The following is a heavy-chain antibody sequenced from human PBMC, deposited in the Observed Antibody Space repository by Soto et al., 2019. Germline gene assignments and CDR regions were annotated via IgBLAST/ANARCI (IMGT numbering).Heavy chain of an antibody. D-gene: IGHD2-15*01. V-gene: IGHV4-31*03. CDR1: GGSISSGGYY. CDR3: ARGGYCSGGSCAAGETPYYYGMDV. J-gene: IGHJ6*02. CDR2: IYYSGST. Sequence: SETLSLTCTVSGGSISSGGYYCSCMRQHPWNGLEWIGYIYYSGSTYYNPSLKSRVTISVDTSKNQFSLKLSSVTAADTAVYYCARGGYCSGGSCAAGETPYYYGMDVWGQGTTVTVSS.